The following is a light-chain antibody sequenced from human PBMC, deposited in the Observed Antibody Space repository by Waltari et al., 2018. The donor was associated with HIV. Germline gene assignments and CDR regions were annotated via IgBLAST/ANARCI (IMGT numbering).Light chain of an antibody. Sequence: DIQMTQSPSSVSASVGNRVTITCRASQDISRWLAWYQQKPGKAPKLLIYAASSLQGGVPSRFSGSGSGTEFTLTISSLQPEDFATYYCKQANSFPYTFGQGTKLDIK. J-gene: IGKJ2*01. CDR2: AAS. V-gene: IGKV1-12*01. CDR3: KQANSFPYT. CDR1: QDISRW.